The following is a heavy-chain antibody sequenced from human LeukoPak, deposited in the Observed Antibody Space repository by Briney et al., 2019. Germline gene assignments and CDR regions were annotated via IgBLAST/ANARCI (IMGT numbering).Heavy chain of an antibody. D-gene: IGHD6-19*01. CDR1: GGSISSSSYY. Sequence: SEALSLPCTVSGGSISSSSYYWGWIRQPPGRGLEGMGRIYYSGSTYYNPSLKSRVTISVATSKNQCSLKLTSVTAADTAVYYCARSGSSGPPPLWGQGTMVTVSS. J-gene: IGHJ3*01. CDR3: ARSGSSGPPPL. V-gene: IGHV4-39*07. CDR2: IYYSGST.